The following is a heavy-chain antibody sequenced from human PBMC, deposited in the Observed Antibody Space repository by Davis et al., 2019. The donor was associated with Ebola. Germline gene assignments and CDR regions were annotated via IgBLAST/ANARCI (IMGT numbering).Heavy chain of an antibody. J-gene: IGHJ4*02. Sequence: GESLKISCEASGFIFNDFGMNWVRQAPGKGLEWVSSISSSSSYIYYADSVKGRFTISRDNSKNTLYLQMNSLRAEDTAVYYCAKVKYYGSGTLSDRGYFDYWGQGTLVTVSS. CDR3: AKVKYYGSGTLSDRGYFDY. CDR2: ISSSSSYI. CDR1: GFIFNDFG. D-gene: IGHD3-10*01. V-gene: IGHV3-21*04.